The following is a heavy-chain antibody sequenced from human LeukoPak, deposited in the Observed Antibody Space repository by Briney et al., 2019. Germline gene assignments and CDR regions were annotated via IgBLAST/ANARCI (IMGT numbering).Heavy chain of an antibody. Sequence: SETLSLTCTVSGGSISSYYWSWIRQPPGKGLEWIGYIYYSGSTNYNPSLKSRVTISVDTSKNQFSLKLSSVTAADTAVYYCGRVSESGSYCGGDCYPAGFDYWGQGTLVTVSS. J-gene: IGHJ4*02. CDR3: GRVSESGSYCGGDCYPAGFDY. V-gene: IGHV4-59*01. CDR2: IYYSGST. CDR1: GGSISSYY. D-gene: IGHD2-21*02.